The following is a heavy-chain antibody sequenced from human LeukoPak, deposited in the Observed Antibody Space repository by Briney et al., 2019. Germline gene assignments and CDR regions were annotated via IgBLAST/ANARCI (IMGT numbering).Heavy chain of an antibody. CDR1: GFTFSNSA. J-gene: IGHJ4*02. V-gene: IGHV3-23*01. CDR2: ISGSGDKI. CDR3: AKDWSCDY. D-gene: IGHD1-26*01. Sequence: GGSLRLSCTASGFTFSNSAMTWVRQAPGKGLEWVSAISGSGDKIHYADSVKGRFTISRDNSKNTLYLQMNSLRVEDTAIYYCAKDWSCDYWGQGTLITVSS.